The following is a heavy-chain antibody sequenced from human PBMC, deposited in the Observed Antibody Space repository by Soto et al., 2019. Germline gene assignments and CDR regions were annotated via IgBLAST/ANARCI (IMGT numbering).Heavy chain of an antibody. CDR3: VRHCSGVRCYGLFDY. V-gene: IGHV1-46*03. CDR1: GYTFSSKY. CDR2: INPSGGST. Sequence: QVQLVQSGAEVKKPGASVKVSCKASGYTFSSKYIHWVRQAPGQGLEWMGIINPSGGSTTYAQKFQGTVTMTSDTSTSTVYMELSSLRSEDTAVYSCVRHCSGVRCYGLFDYWGQGTLVTVSS. J-gene: IGHJ4*02. D-gene: IGHD2-15*01.